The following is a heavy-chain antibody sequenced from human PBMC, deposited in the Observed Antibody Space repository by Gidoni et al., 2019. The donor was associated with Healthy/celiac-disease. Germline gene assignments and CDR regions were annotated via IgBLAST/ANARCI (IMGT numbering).Heavy chain of an antibody. CDR1: GFTFSSYA. V-gene: IGHV3-23*01. CDR3: AKDKIRFGYDILTGYQGDWFDP. CDR2: ISGSGGST. J-gene: IGHJ5*02. D-gene: IGHD3-9*01. Sequence: EVQLLESGGGLVQPGGSLRLACAASGFTFSSYAMSWVPQAPGKGLEWVSAISGSGGSTDYADSVKGRFTISRDNSKNTLYLQMNSLRAEDTAVYYCAKDKIRFGYDILTGYQGDWFDPWGQGTLVTVSS.